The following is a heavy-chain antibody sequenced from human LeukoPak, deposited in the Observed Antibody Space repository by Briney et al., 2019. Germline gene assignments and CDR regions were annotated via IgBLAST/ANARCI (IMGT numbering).Heavy chain of an antibody. CDR1: GGSFSGYY. Sequence: PSETLSLTCAVYGGSFSGYYWSWIRQPPGKGLEWIGEINHSGSTNYNPSLKSRVTISVDTSKNQFSLKLSSVTAADTAVYYCARTPWEGYYDSIGYYDGLGCYYAMDVWGQGTTVTVSS. CDR3: ARTPWEGYYDSIGYYDGLGCYYAMDV. J-gene: IGHJ6*02. CDR2: INHSGST. D-gene: IGHD3-22*01. V-gene: IGHV4-34*01.